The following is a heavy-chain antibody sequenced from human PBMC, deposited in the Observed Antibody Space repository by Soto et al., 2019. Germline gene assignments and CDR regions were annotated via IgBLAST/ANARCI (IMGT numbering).Heavy chain of an antibody. CDR1: GYTFTSYG. Sequence: ASVKVSCKASGYTFTSYGISWVRQAPGQGLEWMGWISAYNGNTNYAQKLQGRVTMTTDTSTSTAYMELRSLRSDDTAVYYCARVYCTNGVCSRYYYYGMDVWGQGTTVTVSS. J-gene: IGHJ6*02. D-gene: IGHD2-8*01. V-gene: IGHV1-18*01. CDR3: ARVYCTNGVCSRYYYYGMDV. CDR2: ISAYNGNT.